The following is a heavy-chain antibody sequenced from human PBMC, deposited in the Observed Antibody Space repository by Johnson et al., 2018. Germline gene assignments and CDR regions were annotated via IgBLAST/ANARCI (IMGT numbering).Heavy chain of an antibody. CDR2: IGTAGDT. J-gene: IGHJ3*02. CDR1: GFTFSSYD. D-gene: IGHD6-19*01. CDR3: ARDRPSGGWNAFDI. Sequence: EVQLVESGGGLVQPGGSLRLSCAASGFTFSSYDMHWVRQATGKGLEWVSAIGTAGDTYYPGSVKGRFTISRENAKNSLYLQMNSMRAGDTAVYYCARDRPSGGWNAFDIWGQGTMVTVSS. V-gene: IGHV3-13*01.